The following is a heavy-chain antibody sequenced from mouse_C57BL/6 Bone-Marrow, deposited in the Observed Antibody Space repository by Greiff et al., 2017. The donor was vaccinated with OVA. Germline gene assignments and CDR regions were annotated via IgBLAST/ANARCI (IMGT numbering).Heavy chain of an antibody. D-gene: IGHD1-1*01. Sequence: VQLQQSGAELVRPGASVKLSCTASGFNIKDYYMHWVKQRPEQGLEWIGRIDPEDGDTEYAPKFQGKATMTADTSSNTAYLQLSSLTSEDTAVYYSTPHITTVVPYWYFDVWGTGTTVTVSS. J-gene: IGHJ1*03. CDR2: IDPEDGDT. V-gene: IGHV14-1*01. CDR1: GFNIKDYY. CDR3: TPHITTVVPYWYFDV.